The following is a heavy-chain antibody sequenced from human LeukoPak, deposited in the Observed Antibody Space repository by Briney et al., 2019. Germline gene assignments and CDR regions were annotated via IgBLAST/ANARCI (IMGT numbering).Heavy chain of an antibody. CDR3: ASSPPTVITVSYFDY. CDR2: INSDGSGT. D-gene: IGHD4-17*01. V-gene: IGHV3-23*01. Sequence: PGGSLRLSCAASGFTFSSYAMSWVRQAPGKGLVWVSRINSDGSGTDYADSVRGRFTISRDNSKNTLYLQMNSLRAGDTAVYYCASSPPTVITVSYFDYWGQGTLVTVSS. CDR1: GFTFSSYA. J-gene: IGHJ4*02.